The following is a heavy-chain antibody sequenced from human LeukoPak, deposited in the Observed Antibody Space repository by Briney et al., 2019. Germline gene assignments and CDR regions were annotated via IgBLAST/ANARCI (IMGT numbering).Heavy chain of an antibody. V-gene: IGHV3-21*01. Sequence: GGSLRPSCAPSGFTLSAHGMNWVRQAPGKGLEWVSSIISSSIYIYYAASLKGRLTISRDNARNSLYLQMNSLRAEDTAVYYCARSTAVPHFQDWGQGTLVTVSS. CDR2: IISSSIYI. J-gene: IGHJ1*01. CDR1: GFTLSAHG. CDR3: ARSTAVPHFQD. D-gene: IGHD2-2*02.